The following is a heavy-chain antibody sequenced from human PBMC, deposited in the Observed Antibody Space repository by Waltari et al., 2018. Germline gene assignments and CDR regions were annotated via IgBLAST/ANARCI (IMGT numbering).Heavy chain of an antibody. J-gene: IGHJ1*01. D-gene: IGHD1-7*01. Sequence: QVQLQESGPGLVKPTHTLSLTCTVSGEPISDVFSRWPYWTWIRQSAGKGLEWIGHIYSSGAVDYNPSLRSRVTISLDTPKSHFTLKLTSVTAADTAVYYCANRGVGNYFKYFRLWSPGTLVTVSS. CDR3: ANRGVGNYFKYFRL. CDR2: IYSSGAV. V-gene: IGHV4-61*02. CDR1: GEPISDVFSRWPY.